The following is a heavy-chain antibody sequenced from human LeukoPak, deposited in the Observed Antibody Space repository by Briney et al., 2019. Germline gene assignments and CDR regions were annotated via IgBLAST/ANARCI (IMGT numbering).Heavy chain of an antibody. V-gene: IGHV1-18*01. CDR1: GYTFINYG. CDR2: ISPYNGNT. Sequence: ASVKVSCKASGYTFINYGISWVRQAPGQGLEWMGWISPYNGNTNYAQKLQGRVTMTTDTSTSTAYMELRSLRSDDTAVYYCARDRGVVVVAATWDYWGQGTLVTVSS. CDR3: ARDRGVVVVAATWDY. D-gene: IGHD2-15*01. J-gene: IGHJ4*02.